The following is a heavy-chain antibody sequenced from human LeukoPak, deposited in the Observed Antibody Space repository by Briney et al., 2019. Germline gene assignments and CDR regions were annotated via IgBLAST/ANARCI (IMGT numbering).Heavy chain of an antibody. CDR2: INPNSGGT. D-gene: IGHD3-22*01. Sequence: GASVKVSCKASGYTFTGYYMHWVRQAPGQGLEWMGRINPNSGGTNYAQKFQGRVTMTRDTSISTAYMELSRLRSDDTAVYYCASGSPGYDSSGYYYESQRVFDYWGQGTLVTVSS. J-gene: IGHJ4*02. CDR1: GYTFTGYY. V-gene: IGHV1-2*06. CDR3: ASGSPGYDSSGYYYESQRVFDY.